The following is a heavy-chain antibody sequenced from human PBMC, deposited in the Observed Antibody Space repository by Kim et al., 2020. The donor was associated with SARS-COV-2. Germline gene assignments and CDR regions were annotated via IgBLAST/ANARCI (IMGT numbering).Heavy chain of an antibody. J-gene: IGHJ4*02. D-gene: IGHD3-3*01. CDR2: LYSGCST. Sequence: GGSLRLSCAASGLTVSSNYMNWVRKAPGEGLEWVSVLYSGCSTHYADSVRGRFTISRDHSKNTVYLQMNSLSVEDTAIYYCARHKTAGNYNSPFDYWGQGTLVTVSS. CDR1: GLTVSSNY. CDR3: ARHKTAGNYNSPFDY. V-gene: IGHV3-53*01.